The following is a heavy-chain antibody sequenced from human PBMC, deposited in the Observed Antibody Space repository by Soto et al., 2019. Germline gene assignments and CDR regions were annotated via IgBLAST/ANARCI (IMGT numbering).Heavy chain of an antibody. Sequence: QGQLVQSGAEVRKPGASVKVSCQASGYIFNNYGLSWVRQVPGQGLEWVGWIGPYVVKTHYAHKFRDRVTMTADPTTNTAHRELRSLTSDDSAIYYCTRCYCSVGSCFTCWHFDLWGRGTLVTVSS. V-gene: IGHV1-18*01. D-gene: IGHD2-15*01. CDR2: IGPYVVKT. J-gene: IGHJ2*01. CDR3: TRCYCSVGSCFTCWHFDL. CDR1: GYIFNNYG.